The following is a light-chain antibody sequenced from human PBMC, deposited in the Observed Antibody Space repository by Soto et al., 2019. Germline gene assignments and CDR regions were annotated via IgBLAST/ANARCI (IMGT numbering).Light chain of an antibody. CDR2: DVS. Sequence: QSVLTQPASVSGSPGQSITISCTGTSSDVGGYNYVSWYQQHPGKAPKLMIYDVSNRPSGVSNRFSGSKSSNTASLTISGLQAEDEADYYCSSYTSSSTRVFGGGTKLTVL. V-gene: IGLV2-14*01. J-gene: IGLJ2*01. CDR1: SSDVGGYNY. CDR3: SSYTSSSTRV.